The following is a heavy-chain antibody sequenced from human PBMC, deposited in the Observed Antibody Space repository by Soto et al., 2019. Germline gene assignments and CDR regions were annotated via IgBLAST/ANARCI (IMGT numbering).Heavy chain of an antibody. CDR1: GFTFSSYG. J-gene: IGHJ4*02. D-gene: IGHD6-19*01. V-gene: IGHV3-30*18. CDR2: ISYDGSNK. Sequence: QVQLVESGGGVVQPGRSLRLSCAASGFTFSSYGMHWVRQAPGKGLEWVAVISYDGSNKYYADSVKGRFTTSRDNSKNTLYLQMNSLRAEDTAVYYCAKDKAVAGNAGTQDYFDYWGQGTLVTVSS. CDR3: AKDKAVAGNAGTQDYFDY.